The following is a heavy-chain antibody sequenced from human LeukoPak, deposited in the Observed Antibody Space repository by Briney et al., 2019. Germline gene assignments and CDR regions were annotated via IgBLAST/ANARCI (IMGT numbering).Heavy chain of an antibody. Sequence: SETLSLTCTVSGGSINSGGYYWNWIRQHPGKGLEWIGNSYYSGSTHYNPSLKSRVNISLDTTKKQFSLKLTSVTAADTAVYYCARGTLTGAAAKFDPWGQGTLVTVSS. J-gene: IGHJ5*02. CDR2: SYYSGST. D-gene: IGHD2-2*01. CDR3: ARGTLTGAAAKFDP. V-gene: IGHV4-31*03. CDR1: GGSINSGGYY.